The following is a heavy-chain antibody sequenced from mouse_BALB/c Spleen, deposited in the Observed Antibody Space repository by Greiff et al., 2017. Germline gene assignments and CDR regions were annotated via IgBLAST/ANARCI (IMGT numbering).Heavy chain of an antibody. Sequence: EVMLVESGGGLVQPGGSMKLSCVASGFTFSNYWMNWVRQSPEKGLEWVAEIRLKSNNYATHYAESVKGRFTISRDDSKSSVYLQMNSLRAEDTGIYYCTPIYYGNYDYAMDYWGQGTSVTVSS. D-gene: IGHD2-1*01. J-gene: IGHJ4*01. CDR2: IRLKSNNYAT. V-gene: IGHV6-6*02. CDR1: GFTFSNYW. CDR3: TPIYYGNYDYAMDY.